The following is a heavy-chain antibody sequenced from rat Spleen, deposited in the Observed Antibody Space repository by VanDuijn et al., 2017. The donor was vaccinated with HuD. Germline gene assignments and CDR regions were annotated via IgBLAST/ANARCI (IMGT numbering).Heavy chain of an antibody. CDR3: ARGWERFAY. CDR1: GFSLISYT. J-gene: IGHJ3*01. V-gene: IGHV2-6*01. D-gene: IGHD5-1*01. CDR2: MSSGKST. Sequence: QVQLKESGPGLVQPSQTLSLTCTVSGFSLISYTVSWVRQSPGKGLEWIAAMSSGKSTYYNSALKSRLSISGDTSKSQVFLKMNSLQTEDTAMYFCARGWERFAYWGQGTLVTVSS.